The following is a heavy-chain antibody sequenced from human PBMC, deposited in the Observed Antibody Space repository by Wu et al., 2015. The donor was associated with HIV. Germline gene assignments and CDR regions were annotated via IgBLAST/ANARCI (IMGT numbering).Heavy chain of an antibody. D-gene: IGHD3-9*01. CDR1: GGTFSSYA. CDR2: IIPIFGTA. CDR3: ARDRSTYYDILTGYPYYYYYMDV. V-gene: IGHV1-69*13. J-gene: IGHJ6*03. Sequence: QVQLLQSGAEVKKPGSSVKVSCKASGGTFSSYAISWVRQAPGQGLEWMGGIIPIFGTANYAQKFQGRVTITADESTSTAYMELSSLRSEDTAVYYCARDRSTYYDILTGYPYYYYYMDVWGKGTTVTVSS.